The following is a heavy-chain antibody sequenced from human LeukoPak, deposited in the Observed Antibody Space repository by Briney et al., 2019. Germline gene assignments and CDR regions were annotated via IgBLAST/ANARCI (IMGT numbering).Heavy chain of an antibody. CDR1: GGSISSYY. V-gene: IGHV4-4*08. D-gene: IGHD3-3*01. Sequence: SETLSLTCTVSGGSISSYYWSWLRQPPGKGLEWIGYIYTSGSTNYNPSLKSRVAISVDTSKNQFSLKLSSVTAADTAVYYCARGGRFLEWLYWFDPWGQGTLVTVSS. CDR3: ARGGRFLEWLYWFDP. CDR2: IYTSGST. J-gene: IGHJ5*02.